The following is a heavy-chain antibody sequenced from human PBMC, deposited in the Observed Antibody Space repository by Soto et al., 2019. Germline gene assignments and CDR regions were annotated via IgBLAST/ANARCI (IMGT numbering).Heavy chain of an antibody. D-gene: IGHD2-2*01. CDR1: GFSFSNYA. CDR2: ISYDGDNE. J-gene: IGHJ4*02. V-gene: IGHV3-30*18. CDR3: AKDGGPVYCNSHCCSAKHFDY. Sequence: QVQLVESGGGVVQPGRSLRLSCAASGFSFSNYATHWVRQAPGKGLEWLAIISYDGDNEYYADSVRGRFTISRDNSKNTLDLQTNNLRHEDTAVYYCAKDGGPVYCNSHCCSAKHFDYWGQGTLGTVSS.